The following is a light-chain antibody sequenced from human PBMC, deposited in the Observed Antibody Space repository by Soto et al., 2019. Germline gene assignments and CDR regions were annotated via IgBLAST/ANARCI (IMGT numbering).Light chain of an antibody. CDR3: LQYKSYSLIT. J-gene: IGKJ5*01. CDR1: DEINNW. V-gene: IGKV1-5*03. Sequence: DIQMTQSPSTLSASVGDRVTITCRASDEINNWLAWYQQKPGKAPKLLIYKVSNLESGVPSRFTGSGSGTEFTLTISSLQPGDFAIYYCLQYKSYSLITFGQGTRLEIK. CDR2: KVS.